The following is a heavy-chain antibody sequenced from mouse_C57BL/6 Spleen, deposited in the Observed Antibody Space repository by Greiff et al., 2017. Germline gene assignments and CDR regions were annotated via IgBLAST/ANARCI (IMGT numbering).Heavy chain of an antibody. V-gene: IGHV5-6*01. Sequence: EVKLMESGGDLVKPGGSLKLSCAASGFTFSSYGMSWVRQTPDKRLEWVATISSGGSYTYYPDSVKGRFTISRDNAKNTLYLQMSRLKSEDTAVYYCARGVRDDAMDYWGQGTSVTVSS. CDR2: ISSGGSYT. CDR3: ARGVRDDAMDY. CDR1: GFTFSSYG. D-gene: IGHD3-1*01. J-gene: IGHJ4*01.